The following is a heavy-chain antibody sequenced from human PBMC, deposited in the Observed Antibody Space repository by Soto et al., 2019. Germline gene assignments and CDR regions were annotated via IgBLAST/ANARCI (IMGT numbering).Heavy chain of an antibody. J-gene: IGHJ4*02. CDR2: ISWNSGSI. Sequence: QPGGSLRLSCAASGFTFDDYAMHWVRQAPGKGLEWVSGISWNSGSIGYADSVKGRFTISRDNAKNSLYLQMNSLRAEDTALYYCAKDIGPDYYGSGSPIDYWGQGTLV. V-gene: IGHV3-9*01. CDR1: GFTFDDYA. CDR3: AKDIGPDYYGSGSPIDY. D-gene: IGHD3-10*01.